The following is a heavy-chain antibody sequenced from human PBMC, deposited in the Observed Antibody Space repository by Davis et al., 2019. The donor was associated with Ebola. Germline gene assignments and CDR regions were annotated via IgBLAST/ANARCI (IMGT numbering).Heavy chain of an antibody. CDR2: INGDGMST. CDR3: ARGLWDAYGSGLPKYFDI. V-gene: IGHV3-74*01. Sequence: GESLKISCAASGFTFSSYWMHWVRQAPGMGLVWVSRINGDGMSTTYADSVKGRVTISRDNAKNSLYLQMNSLRPEETAVYYCARGLWDAYGSGLPKYFDIWGQGTSVTVAS. J-gene: IGHJ4*02. D-gene: IGHD3-10*01. CDR1: GFTFSSYW.